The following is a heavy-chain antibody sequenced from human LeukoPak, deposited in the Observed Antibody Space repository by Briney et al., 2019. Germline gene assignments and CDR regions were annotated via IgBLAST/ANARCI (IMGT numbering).Heavy chain of an antibody. CDR2: IYHSGST. J-gene: IGHJ5*02. CDR1: GGSFTGYY. Sequence: PSETLSLTCAVYGGSFTGYYWSWIRQPPGKGLEWIGEIYHSGSTNYNPSLKSRVTMSVDTSKNQFSLKLSSVTAADTAVYYCARDRYSSSSGWFDPWGQGTLVTVSS. CDR3: ARDRYSSSSGWFDP. V-gene: IGHV4-34*01. D-gene: IGHD6-6*01.